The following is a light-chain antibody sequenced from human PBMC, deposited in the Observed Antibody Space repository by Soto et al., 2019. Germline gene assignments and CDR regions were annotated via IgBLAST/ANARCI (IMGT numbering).Light chain of an antibody. Sequence: EILLTQSPATLSLSPVERATLSCRASQSVRRSSAWYHQKPGQAPRLLIYGASNRATGIPARFSGSGSGTDFTLAISSLEPEDGAVYYGQQRSNGLTFGGGTKVEIK. J-gene: IGKJ4*01. CDR1: QSVRRS. CDR3: QQRSNGLT. CDR2: GAS. V-gene: IGKV3-11*01.